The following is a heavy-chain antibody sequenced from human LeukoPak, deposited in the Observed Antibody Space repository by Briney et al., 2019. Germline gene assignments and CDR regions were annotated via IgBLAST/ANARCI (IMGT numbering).Heavy chain of an antibody. V-gene: IGHV3-30*03. CDR2: ISYDGSSE. D-gene: IGHD3-3*01. Sequence: GGSLRLSCAASGFTFSSSGMHWVRQAPGKGLEWVAVISYDGSSEHYSDSVKGRFIISRDNSKNTLFLQMNSLRAEDTAVYYCARGYNDFWSGSYRPYYYYSMDVWGQGTTVTVSS. J-gene: IGHJ6*02. CDR1: GFTFSSSG. CDR3: ARGYNDFWSGSYRPYYYYSMDV.